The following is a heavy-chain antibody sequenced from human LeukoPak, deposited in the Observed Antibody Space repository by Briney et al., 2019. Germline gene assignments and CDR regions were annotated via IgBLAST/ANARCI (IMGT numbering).Heavy chain of an antibody. Sequence: SETLSLTCTVSGGSISSYYWSWIRQPPGKGLEWIGSIYYSGSTYYNPSLKSRVTISVDTSKNQFSLKLSSVTAADTAVYYCARLGVRGVRGAFDYWGQGTLVTVSS. CDR3: ARLGVRGVRGAFDY. D-gene: IGHD3-10*01. J-gene: IGHJ4*02. CDR2: IYYSGST. V-gene: IGHV4-59*05. CDR1: GGSISSYY.